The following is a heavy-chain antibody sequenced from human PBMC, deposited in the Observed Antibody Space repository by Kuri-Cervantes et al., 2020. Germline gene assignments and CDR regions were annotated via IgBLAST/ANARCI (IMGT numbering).Heavy chain of an antibody. CDR3: ASPMDDFSRGYNY. D-gene: IGHD3-3*01. CDR1: GFTFDDYA. V-gene: IGHV3-9*01. Sequence: SLKISCAASGFTFDDYAMPWVRQAPGKGLEWVSGISWNSGSIGYADSVKGRFTISRDNAKNSLYLQMNSLRAEDRALYYCASPMDDFSRGYNYWGQGTLVTVSS. CDR2: ISWNSGSI. J-gene: IGHJ4*02.